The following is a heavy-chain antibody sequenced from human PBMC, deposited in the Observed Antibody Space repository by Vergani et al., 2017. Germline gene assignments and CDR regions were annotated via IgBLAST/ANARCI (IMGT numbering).Heavy chain of an antibody. Sequence: QVQLVQSGAEVKRPGASVKVSCKAPGYTFTGYYLHWVRLAPGQGLEWMGWFNPKNGLTKYAQRFQGRVSLTRDTSITTAFMELSSLRSDDTAIYYCTSVPTGTSEYYDSTGYYHRFFEKWGQGTLVTVSS. V-gene: IGHV1-2*02. D-gene: IGHD3-16*01. J-gene: IGHJ4*02. CDR1: GYTFTGYY. CDR2: FNPKNGLT. CDR3: TSVPTGTSEYYDSTGYYHRFFEK.